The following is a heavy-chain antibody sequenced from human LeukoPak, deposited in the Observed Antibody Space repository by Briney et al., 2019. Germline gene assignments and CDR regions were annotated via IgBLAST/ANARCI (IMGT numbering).Heavy chain of an antibody. V-gene: IGHV3-7*01. D-gene: IGHD3-22*01. CDR2: IRHDGSET. Sequence: GGSLRLSCAASGFPFSSYWMSWVRQGPGKGLEWVANIRHDGSETYYVDSLRGRFTISRDNAKNLVYLQMSSLRAEDTAIYYCARDETYDYESNGYLDFWGQGTVVTVSS. CDR1: GFPFSSYW. J-gene: IGHJ4*02. CDR3: ARDETYDYESNGYLDF.